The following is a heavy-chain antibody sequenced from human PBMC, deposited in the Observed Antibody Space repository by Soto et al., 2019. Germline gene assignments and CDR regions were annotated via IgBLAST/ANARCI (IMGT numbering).Heavy chain of an antibody. CDR2: ISGSGGST. CDR1: GFTFSSYA. J-gene: IGHJ5*02. V-gene: IGHV3-23*01. D-gene: IGHD6-13*01. Sequence: EVQLLESGGGLVQPGGSLRLSCAASGFTFSSYAMSWVRQAPGKGLEWVSAISGSGGSTYYADSVKGRFTISRDNSKNTLNLQMNSLRAEDTAVYYCAKDLSSSWTHNWFDPWGQGTLVTVSS. CDR3: AKDLSSSWTHNWFDP.